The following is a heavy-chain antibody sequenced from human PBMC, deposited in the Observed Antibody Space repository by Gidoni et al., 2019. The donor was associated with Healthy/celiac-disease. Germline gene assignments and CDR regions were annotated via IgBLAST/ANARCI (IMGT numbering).Heavy chain of an antibody. J-gene: IGHJ3*02. V-gene: IGHV3-30-3*01. Sequence: QVQLVESGGGVVQPGRSLSLSCAASGFTFSSYAMHWVRQAPGKGLEWVAVISYDGSNKYYADSVKGRFTISRDNSKNTLYLQMNSLRAEDTAVYYCARKVVATAHAFDIWGQGTMVTVSS. CDR3: ARKVVATAHAFDI. CDR2: ISYDGSNK. D-gene: IGHD3-22*01. CDR1: GFTFSSYA.